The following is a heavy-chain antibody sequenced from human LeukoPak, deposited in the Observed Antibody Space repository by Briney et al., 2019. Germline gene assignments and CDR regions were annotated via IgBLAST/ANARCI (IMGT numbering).Heavy chain of an antibody. Sequence: GGSLRLSCAASGFTFSSYSMNWVRQAPGKGLEWVPYISSSSSTIYYADSVKGRFTISRDNAKNSLYLQMNSLRAEDTAVYYCARDSYQSFFYFDYWGQGTLVTVSS. CDR1: GFTFSSYS. CDR2: ISSSSSTI. V-gene: IGHV3-48*01. CDR3: ARDSYQSFFYFDY. J-gene: IGHJ4*02. D-gene: IGHD1-26*01.